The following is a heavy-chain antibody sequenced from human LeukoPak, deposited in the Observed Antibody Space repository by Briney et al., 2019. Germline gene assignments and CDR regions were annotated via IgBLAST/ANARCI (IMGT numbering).Heavy chain of an antibody. D-gene: IGHD5-18*01. V-gene: IGHV3-53*01. CDR2: IYSGGST. Sequence: GGSLRLSCAASGFTVSSNYMSWVRQAPGKGLEWVSVIYSGGSTYYADSVKGRFNMSRDNSKNTLYLQMNSLRAEDAAVNYCATAESGYSSGYIYYYGMDVWGQGTTVTVSS. CDR3: ATAESGYSSGYIYYYGMDV. CDR1: GFTVSSNY. J-gene: IGHJ6*02.